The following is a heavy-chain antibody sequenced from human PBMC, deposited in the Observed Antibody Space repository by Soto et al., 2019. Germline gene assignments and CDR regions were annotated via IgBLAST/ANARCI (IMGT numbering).Heavy chain of an antibody. CDR3: ARFVRHHLPPIDF. V-gene: IGHV1-8*01. J-gene: IGHJ4*02. D-gene: IGHD3-10*01. Sequence: QVQLVQSGAEVKEPGASVRVSCKASGYTFTSYDINWVRQATGQGLEWMGWMNPESRNTGYAQKFQGRVTMTRDTSISTAYMELTSLRSEDTAVYYCARFVRHHLPPIDFWGQGTLVTVSS. CDR2: MNPESRNT. CDR1: GYTFTSYD.